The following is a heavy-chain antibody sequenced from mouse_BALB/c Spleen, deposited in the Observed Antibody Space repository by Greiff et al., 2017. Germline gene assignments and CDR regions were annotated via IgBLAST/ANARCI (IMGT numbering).Heavy chain of an antibody. CDR3: ARCGYGSSYNWYFDV. D-gene: IGHD1-1*01. V-gene: IGHV1-69*02. CDR1: GYTFTSYW. Sequence: QVQLQQSGAELVRPGASVKLYCKASGYTFTSYWMHWVKQRPGQGLEWIGEIDPSDSYTNYNQKFKGKATLTVDKSSSTAYMQLSSLTSEDSAVYYCARCGYGSSYNWYFDVWGAGTSVTVSS. CDR2: IDPSDSYT. J-gene: IGHJ1*01.